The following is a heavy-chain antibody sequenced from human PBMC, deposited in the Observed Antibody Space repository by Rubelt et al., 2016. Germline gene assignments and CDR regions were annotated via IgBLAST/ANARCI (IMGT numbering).Heavy chain of an antibody. Sequence: GGTNYAQKFQGWVTKTRDTSISTAYMELSRLRSDDTAVYYCARESPTWSSDYWGQGTLVTVSS. D-gene: IGHD2/OR15-2a*01. CDR3: ARESPTWSSDY. CDR2: GGT. J-gene: IGHJ4*02. V-gene: IGHV1-2*04.